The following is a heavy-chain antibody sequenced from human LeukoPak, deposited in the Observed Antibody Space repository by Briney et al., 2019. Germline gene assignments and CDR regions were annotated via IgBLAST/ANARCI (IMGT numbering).Heavy chain of an antibody. CDR2: ISSSSSYI. CDR1: GFTFGNFW. D-gene: IGHD2-15*01. V-gene: IGHV3-21*01. Sequence: PGGSLRLSCAASGFTFGNFWMNWVRQAPGKGLEWVSSISSSSSYIYYADSVKGRFTISRDNAKDSLYLQMNSLRAEDTAVYYCARDGGLYCSGGSCYSFDIWGQGTMVTVSS. J-gene: IGHJ3*02. CDR3: ARDGGLYCSGGSCYSFDI.